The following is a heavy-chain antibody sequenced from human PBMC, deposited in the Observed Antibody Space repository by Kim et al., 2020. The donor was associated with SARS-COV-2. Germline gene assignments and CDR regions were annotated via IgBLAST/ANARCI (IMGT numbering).Heavy chain of an antibody. D-gene: IGHD3-10*01. J-gene: IGHJ5*02. V-gene: IGHV1-24*01. CDR1: GYTLTELS. CDR2: FDPEDGET. Sequence: ASVKVSCKVSGYTLTELSMHWVRQAPGKGLEWMGGFDPEDGETIYAQKFQGRVTMTEDTSTDTAYMELSSLRSEDTAVYYCATDTLTPGSYNWFDPWGQGTLVTVSS. CDR3: ATDTLTPGSYNWFDP.